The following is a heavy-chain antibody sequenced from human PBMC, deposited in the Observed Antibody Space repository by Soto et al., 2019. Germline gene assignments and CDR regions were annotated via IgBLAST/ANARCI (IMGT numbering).Heavy chain of an antibody. D-gene: IGHD1-1*01. CDR1: GFSFSSYW. V-gene: IGHV3-74*01. CDR3: TRAPPMEHYYYYYGMDV. CDR2: INSDGSST. J-gene: IGHJ6*02. Sequence: PGGSLRLSCAASGFSFSSYWMHWVRQAPGKGLVWVSRINSDGSSTSYADSVKGRFTISRDNAKNTLYLQMNSLRAEDTAVYSCTRAPPMEHYYYYYGMDVWGQGTTVTVSS.